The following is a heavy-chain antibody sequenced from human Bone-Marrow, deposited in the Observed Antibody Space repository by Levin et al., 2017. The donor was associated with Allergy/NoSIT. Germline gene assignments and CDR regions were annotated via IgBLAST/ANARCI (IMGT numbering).Heavy chain of an antibody. CDR3: ARLGVPAAIFHGMDV. Sequence: GGSLRLSCAASGFTFSSYWMHWVRQAPGKGLVWVSRINSDGSSTSYADSVKGRFTISRDNAKNTMYLQMSSLRAEDTALYYCARLGVPAAIFHGMDVWGQGTTVTVSS. CDR1: GFTFSSYW. CDR2: INSDGSST. D-gene: IGHD2-2*01. J-gene: IGHJ6*02. V-gene: IGHV3-74*01.